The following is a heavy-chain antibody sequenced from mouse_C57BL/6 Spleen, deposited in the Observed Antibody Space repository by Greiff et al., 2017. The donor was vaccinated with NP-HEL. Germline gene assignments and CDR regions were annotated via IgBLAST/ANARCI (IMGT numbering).Heavy chain of an antibody. V-gene: IGHV5-17*01. Sequence: EVMLVESGGGLVKPGGSLKLSCAASGFTFSDYGMHWVRQAPEKGLEWVAYISSGSSTIYYADTVKGRFTISRDNAKNTLFLQMTSLRSEDTAMYYCARTHYGSSYGYYAMDYWGQGTSVTVSS. CDR3: ARTHYGSSYGYYAMDY. CDR2: ISSGSSTI. CDR1: GFTFSDYG. J-gene: IGHJ4*01. D-gene: IGHD1-1*01.